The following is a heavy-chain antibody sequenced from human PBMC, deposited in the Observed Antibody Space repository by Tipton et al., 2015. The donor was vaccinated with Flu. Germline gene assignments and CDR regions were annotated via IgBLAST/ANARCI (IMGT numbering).Heavy chain of an antibody. CDR3: AKAAVVPAAMRGNWFDP. Sequence: QLVQSGAEVKKPGESLKISCKGSGYSFTSYWIGWVRQMPGKGLEWVSAISGSGGSTYYADSVKGRFTISRDNSKNTLYLQMNSRRAEDPAVYYRAKAAVVPAAMRGNWFDPWGQGTLVTVSS. J-gene: IGHJ5*02. D-gene: IGHD2-2*01. CDR2: ISGSGGST. CDR1: GYSFTSYW. V-gene: IGHV3-23*04.